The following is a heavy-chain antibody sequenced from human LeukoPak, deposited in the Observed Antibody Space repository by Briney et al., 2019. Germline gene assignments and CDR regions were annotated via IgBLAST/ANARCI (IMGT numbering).Heavy chain of an antibody. D-gene: IGHD3-9*01. Sequence: ASVKVSCKPSGYTFNTYGITWVRQAPGQGLEWMGWISTYNGDTNYAQKFQGRVIMTTDTFTSTAYIELRSLRSDDTAAYYCAREWWGYDVLTGDNWFDPWGQGTLVTVSS. J-gene: IGHJ5*02. CDR1: GYTFNTYG. CDR3: AREWWGYDVLTGDNWFDP. CDR2: ISTYNGDT. V-gene: IGHV1-18*01.